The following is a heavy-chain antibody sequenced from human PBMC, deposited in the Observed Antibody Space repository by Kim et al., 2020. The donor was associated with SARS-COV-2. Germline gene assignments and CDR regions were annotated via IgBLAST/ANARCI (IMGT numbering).Heavy chain of an antibody. CDR1: GFTFNIYA. CDR2: IRGSGEST. D-gene: IGHD6-19*01. CDR3: AEISSGSSGWFEYFQH. Sequence: GGSLRLSCAASGFTFNIYAMSWVRQAPGKGLEWVSGIRGSGESTTYADSVKGRFTISRDNSKNTLYLQMDRLRVDDMALYYCAEISSGSSGWFEYFQHWGQGTLVTVSS. V-gene: IGHV3-23*01. J-gene: IGHJ1*01.